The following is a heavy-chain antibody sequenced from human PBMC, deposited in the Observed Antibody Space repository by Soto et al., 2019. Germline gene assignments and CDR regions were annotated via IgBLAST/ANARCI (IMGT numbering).Heavy chain of an antibody. V-gene: IGHV4-34*01. D-gene: IGHD6-19*01. CDR3: ASIRGWYLDY. CDR2: INHSGST. Sequence: PSETLSLTCAVYGGSFSGYYWSWIRQPPGKGLEWIGEINHSGSTNYNPSLKSRVTISVDTSKNQFSLKLSSVTAADTAVYYCASIRGWYLDYWGQGTLVTVSS. J-gene: IGHJ4*02. CDR1: GGSFSGYY.